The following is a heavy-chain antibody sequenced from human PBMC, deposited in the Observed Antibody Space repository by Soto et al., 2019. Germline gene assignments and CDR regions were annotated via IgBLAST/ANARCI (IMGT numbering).Heavy chain of an antibody. D-gene: IGHD2-15*01. CDR1: GGSFSGYY. CDR2: INHSGST. CDR3: ARGDVVVVAASTRHLYYMDV. J-gene: IGHJ6*03. V-gene: IGHV4-34*01. Sequence: SETLSLTCAVYGGSFSGYYWSWIRQPPGKGLEWIGEINHSGSTNYNPSLKSRVTISVDTSKNQFSLKLSSVTAADTAAYYCARGDVVVVAASTRHLYYMDVWGKGTTVTVSS.